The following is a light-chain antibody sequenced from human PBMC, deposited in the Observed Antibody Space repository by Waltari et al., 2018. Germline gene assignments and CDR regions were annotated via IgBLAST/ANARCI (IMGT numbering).Light chain of an antibody. CDR3: QKYESLPAT. V-gene: IGKV3-20*01. CDR2: GAS. Sequence: EIVLTQSPGTLSLSPGERATLSCRASQSVGTYLAWYQQKPGQAPRLLIYGASSRATGIPDRFSGSGSGTDFSLTISRLEPEDFAVYYCQKYESLPATFGQGTKVEI. CDR1: QSVGTY. J-gene: IGKJ1*01.